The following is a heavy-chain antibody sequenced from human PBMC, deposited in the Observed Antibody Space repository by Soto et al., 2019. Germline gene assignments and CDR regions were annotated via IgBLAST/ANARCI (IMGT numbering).Heavy chain of an antibody. D-gene: IGHD5-18*01. Sequence: PSETLSLTCTVSGGSISRGGYYWTWIRQHPGKGLEWIGYIYYSGTTYYNPSLKSRVTISVDTSKNQFSLKLSSVTAADTAVYYCARGYGRNFDYWGQGTLVTVSS. CDR2: IYYSGTT. J-gene: IGHJ4*02. V-gene: IGHV4-31*03. CDR1: GGSISRGGYY. CDR3: ARGYGRNFDY.